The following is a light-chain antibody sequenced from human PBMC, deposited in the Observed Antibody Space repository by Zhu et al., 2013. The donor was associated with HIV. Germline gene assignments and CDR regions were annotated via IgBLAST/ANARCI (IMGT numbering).Light chain of an antibody. J-gene: IGLJ3*02. V-gene: IGLV1-47*01. Sequence: QSVLTQPPSASGTPGQRVTISCSGGSSNIGTNSVSWYQQFPGTAPKLLIYRNSQRPSGVPDRFSGSKSGTSASLAISGLRSEDEADYYCAVWDDSLGGWVFGGGTKLTVL. CDR2: RNS. CDR3: AVWDDSLGGWV. CDR1: SSNIGTNS.